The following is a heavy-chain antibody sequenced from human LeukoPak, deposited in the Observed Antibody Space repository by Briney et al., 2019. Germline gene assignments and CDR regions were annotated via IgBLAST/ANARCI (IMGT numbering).Heavy chain of an antibody. CDR1: GGTFSSYA. V-gene: IGHV1-2*02. CDR3: ARVMPLEGSGSDTLDY. Sequence: ASVKVSCKASGGTFSSYAISWVRQAPGQGLEWMGWINPHSGGTKYAQKFQGRVTMSRDTSISTAYMELSRLRSDDTAVYYCARVMPLEGSGSDTLDYWGQGTLVTVSS. CDR2: INPHSGGT. D-gene: IGHD3-10*01. J-gene: IGHJ4*02.